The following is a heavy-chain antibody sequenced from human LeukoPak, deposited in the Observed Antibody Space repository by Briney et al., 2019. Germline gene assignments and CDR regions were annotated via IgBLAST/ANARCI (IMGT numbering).Heavy chain of an antibody. J-gene: IGHJ4*02. CDR2: INPNSGGT. Sequence: ASVKVSCKASGYTFTGYYMHWVRQAPGQGLEWMGWINPNSGGTNYAQKFQGRVTMTRDTSISTAYMELSRLRSDDTAVYYCARDLIDGWYQLRFDYWGQGTLVTVSS. D-gene: IGHD2-2*01. CDR1: GYTFTGYY. CDR3: ARDLIDGWYQLRFDY. V-gene: IGHV1-2*02.